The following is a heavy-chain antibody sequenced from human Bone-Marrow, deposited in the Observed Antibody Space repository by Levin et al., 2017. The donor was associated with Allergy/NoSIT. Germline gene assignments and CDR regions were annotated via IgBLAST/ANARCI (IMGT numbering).Heavy chain of an antibody. J-gene: IGHJ3*02. CDR2: INHSGST. D-gene: IGHD2-2*01. CDR1: GGSFSGYY. V-gene: IGHV4-34*01. Sequence: SQTLSLTCAVYGGSFSGYYWSWLRQPPGKGLEWIGEINHSGSTNYNPSLKSRVTISVDTSKNQFSLKLSSVTAADTAVYYCARLYCSSTSCYQEDIWGQGTMVTVSS. CDR3: ARLYCSSTSCYQEDI.